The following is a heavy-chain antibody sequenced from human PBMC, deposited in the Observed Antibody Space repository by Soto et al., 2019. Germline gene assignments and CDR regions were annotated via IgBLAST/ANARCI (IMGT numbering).Heavy chain of an antibody. V-gene: IGHV1-8*01. Sequence: ASVKVSCKASGYTFTSYDINWVRQATGQGLEWMGWMNPNSGNTGYAQKFQGRVTMTRNTSISTAYMELSSLRSEDTAVYYCARGRYCSGGSRYSRVDYWGQGTLVTVSS. CDR1: GYTFTSYD. CDR2: MNPNSGNT. J-gene: IGHJ4*02. CDR3: ARGRYCSGGSRYSRVDY. D-gene: IGHD2-15*01.